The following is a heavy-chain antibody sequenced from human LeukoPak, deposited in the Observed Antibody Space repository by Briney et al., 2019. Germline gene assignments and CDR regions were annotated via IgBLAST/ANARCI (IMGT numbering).Heavy chain of an antibody. CDR2: IYYRGST. CDR1: VGSVSSGSYY. J-gene: IGHJ4*02. Sequence: KPSETLSLTCTVSVGSVSSGSYYWSWIRQPPGKGLEWIGYIYYRGSTNYNPSLKSRATISVDTSKNQFSLKLSSVTAADTAVYYCARGSGYCSGGSCYEIDYWGQGTLVTVSS. D-gene: IGHD2-15*01. V-gene: IGHV4-61*01. CDR3: ARGSGYCSGGSCYEIDY.